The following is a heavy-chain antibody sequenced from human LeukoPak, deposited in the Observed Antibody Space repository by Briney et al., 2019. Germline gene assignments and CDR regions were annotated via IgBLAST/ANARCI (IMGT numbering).Heavy chain of an antibody. D-gene: IGHD4-17*01. V-gene: IGHV4-4*07. CDR1: GGSITTHY. Sequence: PSETLSLTCTVSGGSITTHYWSRIRQPAGRGVEWIGRVYNTGSTKYNPSLESRVTMSVDTSSNRFSLSLRSVTAADTAVYYCARDLLGDYGTFDIWGQGTMVTVSS. CDR2: VYNTGST. CDR3: ARDLLGDYGTFDI. J-gene: IGHJ3*02.